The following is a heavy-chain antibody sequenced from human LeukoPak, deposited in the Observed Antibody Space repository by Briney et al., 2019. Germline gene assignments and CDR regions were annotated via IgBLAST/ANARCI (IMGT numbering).Heavy chain of an antibody. CDR3: ATYRQVLLPFES. J-gene: IGHJ4*02. Sequence: PGGSLRLSCAASGFTFSSYAMSWVRQAPGKGLEWVSAISGSGGSTYYANSVRGRFTISRDNSTSTLSLQMNSLRAEDTAIYYCATYRQVLLPFESWGQGTLVTVSS. CDR1: GFTFSSYA. CDR2: ISGSGGST. D-gene: IGHD2-8*02. V-gene: IGHV3-23*01.